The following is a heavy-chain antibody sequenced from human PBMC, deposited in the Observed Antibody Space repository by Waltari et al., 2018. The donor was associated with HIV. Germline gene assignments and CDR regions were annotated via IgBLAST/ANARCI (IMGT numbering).Heavy chain of an antibody. Sequence: QVQLVESGGGVVQPGGSLRLSCAASGFTFSSYGMHWVRQAPGKGLEWVAFIRYDGSNKYYADSVKGRFTISRDNSKNTLYLQMNSLRAEDTAVYYCAREYDSSGYLHYWGQGTLVTVSS. CDR1: GFTFSSYG. D-gene: IGHD3-22*01. CDR3: AREYDSSGYLHY. V-gene: IGHV3-30*02. CDR2: IRYDGSNK. J-gene: IGHJ4*02.